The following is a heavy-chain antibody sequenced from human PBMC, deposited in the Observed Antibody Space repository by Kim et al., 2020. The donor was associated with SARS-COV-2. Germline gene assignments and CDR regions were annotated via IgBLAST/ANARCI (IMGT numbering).Heavy chain of an antibody. J-gene: IGHJ2*01. CDR1: GFTFTNAW. Sequence: GGSLRLSCAASGFTFTNAWMSWVRQAPGKGLEWVGRIKSKTDGGAPDYSVHAQGRITISSADSSNMLYLHINSPKTEDTADYYCTSSSSYGYDFD. CDR2: IKSKTDGGAP. D-gene: IGHD5-18*01. V-gene: IGHV3-15*01. CDR3: TSSSSYGYDFD.